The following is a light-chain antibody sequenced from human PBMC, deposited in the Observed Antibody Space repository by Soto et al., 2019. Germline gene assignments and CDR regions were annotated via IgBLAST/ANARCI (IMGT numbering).Light chain of an antibody. CDR3: QQYGSSGT. CDR2: GAS. Sequence: VLTQSPGTLSLSPGERATVSCRASQSVSNNYLAWHQQTPGQATRLLIYGASNRPTGIPDRFSGSGSGTDFTLPISRLEPEDFAVYYCQQYGSSGTFGQGTKVDIK. V-gene: IGKV3-20*01. CDR1: QSVSNNY. J-gene: IGKJ1*01.